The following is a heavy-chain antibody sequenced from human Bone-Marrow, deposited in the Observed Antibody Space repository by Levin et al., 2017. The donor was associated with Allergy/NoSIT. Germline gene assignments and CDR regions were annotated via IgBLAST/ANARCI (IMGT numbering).Heavy chain of an antibody. V-gene: IGHV3-49*03. J-gene: IGHJ4*02. CDR1: GFNFGDYA. Sequence: GESLKISCTTSGFNFGDYAMSWFRQAPGKGLEWVGLIKSKAHGETTEYAASVKGRFTISRDDSRSLAYLQMNSLKTEDTAGYYCSRDPSGGYTYGLHYFDYWGQGTLVTVSS. CDR3: SRDPSGGYTYGLHYFDY. D-gene: IGHD5-18*01. CDR2: IKSKAHGETT.